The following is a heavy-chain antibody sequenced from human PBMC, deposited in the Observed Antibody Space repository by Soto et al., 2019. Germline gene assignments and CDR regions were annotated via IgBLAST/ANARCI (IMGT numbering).Heavy chain of an antibody. D-gene: IGHD3-22*01. CDR3: ASDPYYYDSSGFWY. CDR1: GGSSSSSSYY. Sequence: SETLSLTCTVSGGSSSSSSYYRGRIRQPPGKGLEWIGSIYYSGSTYYNPSLKSRVTISVDTSKNQFSLKLSSVTAADTAVYYCASDPYYYDSSGFWYWGQGTLVTVSS. CDR2: IYYSGST. V-gene: IGHV4-39*01. J-gene: IGHJ4*02.